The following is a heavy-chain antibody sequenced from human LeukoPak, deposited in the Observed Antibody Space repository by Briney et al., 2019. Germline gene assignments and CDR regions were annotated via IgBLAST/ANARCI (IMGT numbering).Heavy chain of an antibody. D-gene: IGHD2-15*01. CDR3: AKYCSGGSCTRAAYYYGLDV. V-gene: IGHV3-23*01. J-gene: IGHJ6*02. Sequence: EPGGSLRLSCAASGFTFSSYAMSWVRQAPGKGLEWVSAITGSGGSTYYADSVKGRFTISRDNSKNTLYLHMNSLRAEDTAIYYCAKYCSGGSCTRAAYYYGLDVWGQGTTVTVSS. CDR2: ITGSGGST. CDR1: GFTFSSYA.